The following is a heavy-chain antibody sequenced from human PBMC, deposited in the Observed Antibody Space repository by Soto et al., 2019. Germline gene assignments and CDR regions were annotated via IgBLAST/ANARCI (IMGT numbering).Heavy chain of an antibody. CDR2: MNPNSGNT. CDR1: GYTFTSYD. D-gene: IGHD2-2*01. V-gene: IGHV1-8*01. CDR3: ARTTSDIVLVPAANWFDP. J-gene: IGHJ5*02. Sequence: QVQLVQSGAEVKKPGASVKVSCKASGYTFTSYDINWVRQATGQGLEWMGWMNPNSGNTGYAQKFQGRVTMTRNTSISTAYMELSSLRSEDTAVYCCARTTSDIVLVPAANWFDPWGQGTLVTVSS.